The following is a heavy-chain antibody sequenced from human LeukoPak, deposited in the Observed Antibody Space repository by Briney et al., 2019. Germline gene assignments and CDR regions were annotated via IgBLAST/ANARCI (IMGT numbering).Heavy chain of an antibody. D-gene: IGHD2-15*01. V-gene: IGHV1-18*01. CDR3: ARDLGYCTGGTCYPNWFDP. CDR1: GYTFTSYG. CDR2: ISAGNDNT. J-gene: IGHJ5*02. Sequence: ASVKVSCKASGYTFTSYGISWVRQAPGQGLEWMGWISAGNDNTKYSQKFQGRVTITRDTSASTAYMELSSLRSEDTAVYYCARDLGYCTGGTCYPNWFDPWGQGTLVTVSS.